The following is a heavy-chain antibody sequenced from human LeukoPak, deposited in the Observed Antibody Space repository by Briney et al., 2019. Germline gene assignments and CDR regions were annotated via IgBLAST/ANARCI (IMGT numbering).Heavy chain of an antibody. V-gene: IGHV4-34*01. D-gene: IGHD4-11*01. CDR2: INHSGST. CDR1: GGSISSGGYS. Sequence: SETLSVTCAVSGGSISSGGYSWSWIRQPPGKGLEWIGEINHSGSTNYNPSLKSRVTISVDTSKNQFSLKLSSVTAADTAVYYCARGRGFTVGDYWGQGTLVTVSS. J-gene: IGHJ4*02. CDR3: ARGRGFTVGDY.